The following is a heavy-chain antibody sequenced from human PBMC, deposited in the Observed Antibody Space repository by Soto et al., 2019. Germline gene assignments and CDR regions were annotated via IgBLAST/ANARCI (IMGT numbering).Heavy chain of an antibody. Sequence: QVQLVQSGAEVKKPGSSVKVSCKASGGTFSSYAISWVRQAPGQGLEWMGGIIPIFGTANYAQKFQGRVTITADKSTSTAYMELSSLRSEDTAVYYCVREMAPAAGNYYGMDVWGQGTTVTVSS. CDR2: IIPIFGTA. V-gene: IGHV1-69*06. J-gene: IGHJ6*02. D-gene: IGHD2-15*01. CDR1: GGTFSSYA. CDR3: VREMAPAAGNYYGMDV.